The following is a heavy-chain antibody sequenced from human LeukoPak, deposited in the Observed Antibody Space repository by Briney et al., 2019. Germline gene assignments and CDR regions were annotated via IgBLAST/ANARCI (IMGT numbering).Heavy chain of an antibody. Sequence: GGSLRLPCAASGFTFSSYWMNWIRQAPGKGLEWVANIKQDGSEKYYEDSVKGRFTISRDNAKNSLYLQMNSLTVDDTAVCYCVRGSSMDVWGKGITVTVSS. CDR3: VRGSSMDV. CDR1: GFTFSSYW. CDR2: IKQDGSEK. V-gene: IGHV3-7*01. J-gene: IGHJ6*03.